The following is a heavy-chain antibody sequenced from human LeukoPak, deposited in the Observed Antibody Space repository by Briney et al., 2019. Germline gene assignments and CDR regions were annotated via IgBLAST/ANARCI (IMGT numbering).Heavy chain of an antibody. CDR3: AREGDSGYYPY. V-gene: IGHV3-53*01. CDR1: GLTFSNY. CDR2: IYSGGST. D-gene: IGHD3-22*01. Sequence: GGSLRLSCAASGLTFSNYMSWCRQAPGKGLVGVSAIYSGGSTYYADSVKGRFTISRDNSKNTLYLQMNSLRAEDTAVYYCAREGDSGYYPYWGQGTLVTVSS. J-gene: IGHJ4*02.